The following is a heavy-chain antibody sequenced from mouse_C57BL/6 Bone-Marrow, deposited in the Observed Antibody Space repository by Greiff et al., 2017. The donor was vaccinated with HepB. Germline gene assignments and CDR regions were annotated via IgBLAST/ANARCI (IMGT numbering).Heavy chain of an antibody. J-gene: IGHJ4*01. CDR1: GFTFSDFY. D-gene: IGHD2-3*01. Sequence: EVKVVESGGGLVQSGRSLRLSCATSGFTFSDFYMEWVRQAPGKGLEWIAASRNKANDYTTEYSASVKGRFIVSRDTSQSILYLQMNALRAEDTAIYYCARALDGYYDAMDYWGQGTSVTVSS. CDR2: SRNKANDYTT. V-gene: IGHV7-1*01. CDR3: ARALDGYYDAMDY.